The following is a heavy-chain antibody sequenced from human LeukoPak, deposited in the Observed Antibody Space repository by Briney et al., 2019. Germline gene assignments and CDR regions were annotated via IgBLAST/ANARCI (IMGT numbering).Heavy chain of an antibody. J-gene: IGHJ3*02. CDR1: DGSINSFY. Sequence: SETLSLTCTVSDGSINSFYWSWIRQPPGKGLEWIGYIYYSGSTNYNPSLKSRVTISVDTSKNQFSLKLSSVTAADTAVYYCARGSWSRDAFDIWGQGTMVTVSS. CDR2: IYYSGST. V-gene: IGHV4-59*01. CDR3: ARGSWSRDAFDI. D-gene: IGHD6-13*01.